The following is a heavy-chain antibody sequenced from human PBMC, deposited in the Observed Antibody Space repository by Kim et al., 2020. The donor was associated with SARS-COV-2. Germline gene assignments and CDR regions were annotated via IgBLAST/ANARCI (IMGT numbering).Heavy chain of an antibody. V-gene: IGHV1-8*01. Sequence: ASVKVSCKASGYTFTSYDINWVRQATGQGLEWMGWTNPNSGNTGYAQKFQGRVTMTRNTSISTADMELSSLRSEDTSVYYCARGDSSWYGYYYGMDVWGQGTTVTVS. CDR3: ARGDSSWYGYYYGMDV. D-gene: IGHD6-13*01. CDR1: GYTFTSYD. J-gene: IGHJ6*02. CDR2: TNPNSGNT.